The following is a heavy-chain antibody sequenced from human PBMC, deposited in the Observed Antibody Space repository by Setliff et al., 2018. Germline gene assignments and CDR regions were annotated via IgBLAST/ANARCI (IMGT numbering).Heavy chain of an antibody. Sequence: SVKVSCKASGGSFRTSSISWVRQAPGQGLEWMGGIIPILNKPNYAQSFQGRVAITADKSTTTSYMELSGLRSEDTAIYFCARHSGRYYVPGTFDSWGQGTLVTVSS. V-gene: IGHV1-69*10. CDR3: ARHSGRYYVPGTFDS. CDR2: IIPILNKP. J-gene: IGHJ4*02. CDR1: GGSFRTSS. D-gene: IGHD1-26*01.